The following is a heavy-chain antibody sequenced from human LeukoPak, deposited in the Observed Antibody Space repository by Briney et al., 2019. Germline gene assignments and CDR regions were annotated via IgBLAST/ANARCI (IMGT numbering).Heavy chain of an antibody. CDR1: GGSISSSNW. D-gene: IGHD3-22*01. CDR2: IYHSGSS. V-gene: IGHV4-4*02. J-gene: IGHJ4*02. Sequence: PSGTLSLTCAVSGGSISSSNWWSWVRQPPGKGLAWIGSIYHSGSSYYNPSLKSRVTISVDTSKNHFSLKLTSVTAADTAVYYCAREHYYDSTAYLDWGQGTLVSVSS. CDR3: AREHYYDSTAYLD.